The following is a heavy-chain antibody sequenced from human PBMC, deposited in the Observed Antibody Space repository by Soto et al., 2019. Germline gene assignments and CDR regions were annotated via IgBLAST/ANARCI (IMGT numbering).Heavy chain of an antibody. J-gene: IGHJ4*02. D-gene: IGHD4-17*01. Sequence: QVQLQESGPGLVKPSETLSLTCTVSGGSISSYYWSWIRQPPGKGLEWIGYIYYSGSTNNNPSLKSRVPITVDTSKNQISLKLSSVTAADTAVYYYASRYGVCFDFWGQGTLVTVSS. CDR2: IYYSGST. CDR1: GGSISSYY. CDR3: ASRYGVCFDF. V-gene: IGHV4-59*08.